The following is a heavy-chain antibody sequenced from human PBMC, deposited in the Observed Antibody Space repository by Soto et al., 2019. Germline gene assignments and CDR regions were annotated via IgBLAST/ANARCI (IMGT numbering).Heavy chain of an antibody. CDR1: GGCISSSNW. CDR2: IYHSGST. D-gene: IGHD3-22*01. V-gene: IGHV4-4*02. J-gene: IGHJ4*02. Sequence: PSETLSLTCAVSGGCISSSNWWSWVRQPPGKGLEWIGEIYHSGSTNYNPSLKSRVTISVDKSKNQFSLKLSSVTAADTAVYYCARDPYYYDSSGYRDDYWGQGTLVTVSS. CDR3: ARDPYYYDSSGYRDDY.